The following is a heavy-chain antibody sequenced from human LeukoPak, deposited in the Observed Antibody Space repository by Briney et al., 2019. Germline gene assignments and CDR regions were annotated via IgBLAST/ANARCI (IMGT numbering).Heavy chain of an antibody. CDR2: IYPGDSDT. V-gene: IGHV5-51*01. D-gene: IGHD3-3*01. CDR3: ASQTTIFGVVADAFDI. CDR1: GYSFTSYW. J-gene: IGHJ3*02. Sequence: GESLKISCQGSGYSFTSYWIGWVRQMPGKGLEWMGIIYPGDSDTRYSPSFQGQVTISADKSISTAYLQWSSLKASDTAMYYCASQTTIFGVVADAFDIWGQGTMVTVSS.